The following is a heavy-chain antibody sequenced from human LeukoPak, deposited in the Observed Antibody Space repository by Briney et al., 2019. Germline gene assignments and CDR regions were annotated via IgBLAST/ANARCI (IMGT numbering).Heavy chain of an antibody. Sequence: PGGSLRLSCAASGFTVSSNYMSWVRQAPGKGLEWVSVIYSCGSTYYADSVKGRFTISRDNSKNTLYLQINSLRAEDTAVYYCARAPARQWLNFDYWGQGALVTVSS. CDR3: ARAPARQWLNFDY. V-gene: IGHV3-66*03. CDR2: IYSCGST. J-gene: IGHJ4*02. CDR1: GFTVSSNY. D-gene: IGHD6-19*01.